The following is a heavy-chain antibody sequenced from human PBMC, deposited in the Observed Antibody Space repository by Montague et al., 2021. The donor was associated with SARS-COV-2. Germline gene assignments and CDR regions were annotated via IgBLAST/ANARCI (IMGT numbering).Heavy chain of an antibody. CDR1: GDSISSGTYY. V-gene: IGHV4-61*02. CDR2: IYTSGGT. J-gene: IGHJ4*02. CDR3: AGVGGNYYRYFDY. Sequence: TLSLTCTVSGDSISSGTYYWSWIRQPAGKGLEWIGRIYTSGGTNYNPSLKSRVTMSVDPSKNQFSLTMSSVTAADTAVYYCAGVGGNYYRYFDYWGQGSLVTVSS. D-gene: IGHD1-26*01.